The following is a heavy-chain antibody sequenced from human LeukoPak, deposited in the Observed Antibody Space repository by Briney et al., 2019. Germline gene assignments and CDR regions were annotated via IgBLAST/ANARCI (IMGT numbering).Heavy chain of an antibody. D-gene: IGHD3-3*01. CDR1: GGSISSSSYY. CDR2: IYYSGST. Sequence: SETLSLTCTVSGGSISSSSYYWGWIRPPPGKGLEWIGSIYYSGSTYYNPSLKSRVTISVDTSKNQFSLKLSSVTAADTAVYYCARGLYDFWSGSLFDYWGQGTLVTVSS. V-gene: IGHV4-39*07. CDR3: ARGLYDFWSGSLFDY. J-gene: IGHJ4*02.